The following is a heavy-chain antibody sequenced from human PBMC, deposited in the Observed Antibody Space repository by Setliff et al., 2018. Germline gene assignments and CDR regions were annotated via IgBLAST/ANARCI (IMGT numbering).Heavy chain of an antibody. CDR3: ARHRWAKDDAFDI. V-gene: IGHV5-51*01. Sequence: GESLKLSCKGSGYSFTSYWIGWVRQMPGKGLEWMGIIYPGDSDTRYSPSFQGQVTISADKSISTAYLQWSSLKASDTAMYYCARHRWAKDDAFDIWGQGTMVTVSS. CDR1: GYSFTSYW. J-gene: IGHJ3*02. CDR2: IYPGDSDT. D-gene: IGHD3-16*01.